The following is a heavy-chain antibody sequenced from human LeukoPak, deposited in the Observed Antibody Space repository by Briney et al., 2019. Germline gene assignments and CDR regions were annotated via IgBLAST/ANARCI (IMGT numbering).Heavy chain of an antibody. V-gene: IGHV3-48*01. CDR2: ISSSSSSI. D-gene: IGHD6-13*01. CDR3: ARGTGSGSWLVDY. J-gene: IGHJ4*02. Sequence: GGSLRLSCAASRFGFSSYSMNWVRQAPGKGLELVSFISSSSSSIDYADSVKGRFTISRDNAQNSLYLQMNSLRGDDTAVYYCARGTGSGSWLVDYWGQGTLVTVSS. CDR1: RFGFSSYS.